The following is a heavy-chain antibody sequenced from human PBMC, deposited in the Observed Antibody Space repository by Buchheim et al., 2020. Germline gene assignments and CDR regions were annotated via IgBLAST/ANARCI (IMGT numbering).Heavy chain of an antibody. D-gene: IGHD3-3*01. CDR2: IKQDGSEK. CDR3: ARDFTYYDFWSGLDY. CDR1: GFTFSSYW. J-gene: IGHJ4*02. Sequence: EVQLVESGGGLVQPGGSLRLSCAASGFTFSSYWMSWVRQAPGKGLEWVANIKQDGSEKYYVDSVKGRLPISRDNAKNSLYLQMNSLRAEDTAVYYCARDFTYYDFWSGLDYWGQGTL. V-gene: IGHV3-7*03.